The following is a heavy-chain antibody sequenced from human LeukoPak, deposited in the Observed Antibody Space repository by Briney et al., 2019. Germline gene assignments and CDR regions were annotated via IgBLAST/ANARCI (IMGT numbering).Heavy chain of an antibody. CDR3: ARHRHYYGSVDAFDI. J-gene: IGHJ3*02. Sequence: SETLSLTCTVSGDSISSSNYYWGWIRQPPGKGLEWIGTIYYNGATQYNPSLKSRVTISVDASKNQFSLKLSSVTAADTAVYYCARHRHYYGSVDAFDIWGQGTMVTVSS. V-gene: IGHV4-39*01. CDR1: GDSISSSNYY. CDR2: IYYNGAT. D-gene: IGHD3-10*01.